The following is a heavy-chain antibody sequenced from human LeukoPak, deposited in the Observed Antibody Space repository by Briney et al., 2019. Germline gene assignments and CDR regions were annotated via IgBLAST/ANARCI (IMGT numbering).Heavy chain of an antibody. D-gene: IGHD6-19*01. J-gene: IGHJ6*03. CDR1: GFTFSSYA. CDR2: ISGSGSST. V-gene: IGHV3-23*01. CDR3: AKTAGGGWVKWDYYYYMDV. Sequence: GGSLRLSCAASGFTFSSYAMTWVRQAPGKGLEWVSGISGSGSSTYYADPVKGRFTISRDNSKNTLYLQMNSLRAEDTAVYYCAKTAGGGWVKWDYYYYMDVWGKGTTVTVSS.